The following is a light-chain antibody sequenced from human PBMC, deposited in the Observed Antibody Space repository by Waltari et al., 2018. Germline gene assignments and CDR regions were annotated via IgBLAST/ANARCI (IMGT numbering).Light chain of an antibody. Sequence: HSLLTQPPSVSAAQGQKVTISSSGSSSNIGDSPLSLSQHLPGTAPKLLIYDNDKRPSDIPDRFSGSKSGTSATLDITGLRTGDEADYYCGTWDSSVTVGEVVFGGGTKLTVL. CDR1: SSNIGDSP. J-gene: IGLJ2*01. CDR3: GTWDSSVTVGEVV. V-gene: IGLV1-51*01. CDR2: DND.